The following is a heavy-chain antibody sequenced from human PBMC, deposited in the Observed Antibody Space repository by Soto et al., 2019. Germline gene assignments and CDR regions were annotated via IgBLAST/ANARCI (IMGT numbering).Heavy chain of an antibody. J-gene: IGHJ4*02. CDR2: SFSSGGT. D-gene: IGHD3-9*01. CDR1: GLIFSKAW. Sequence: GGSLRLSCAASGLIFSKAWINWVRQAPGKGLEWVAESFSSGGTQYADSVKGRFTISRDNSRNMVFLQMNGLRVEDTALYYCARDREPDGIWTFDSWGQGALVTVSS. V-gene: IGHV3-53*01. CDR3: ARDREPDGIWTFDS.